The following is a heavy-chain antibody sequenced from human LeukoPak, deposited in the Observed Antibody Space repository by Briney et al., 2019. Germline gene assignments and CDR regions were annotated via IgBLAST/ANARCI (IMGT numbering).Heavy chain of an antibody. V-gene: IGHV3-30*18. CDR1: GFTFSSYG. CDR3: AKPNWGSSHGYFDL. Sequence: GGSLRLSCAASGFTFSSYGMHWVRQAPGKGLEWVAVQSYDGSNKYYADSVKGRFIISRDDSKNTLYLQMNSLRAEDTAVYYCAKPNWGSSHGYFDLWGRGTLVTVPS. J-gene: IGHJ2*01. CDR2: QSYDGSNK. D-gene: IGHD7-27*01.